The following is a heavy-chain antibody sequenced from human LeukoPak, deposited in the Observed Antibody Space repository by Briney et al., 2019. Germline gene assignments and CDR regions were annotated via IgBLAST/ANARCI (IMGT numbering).Heavy chain of an antibody. V-gene: IGHV1-8*01. CDR2: MNPNSGNT. CDR1: GYTFTSYD. J-gene: IGHJ6*02. Sequence: ASVKVSCKASGYTFTSYDINWVRQATGQGLEWMGWMNPNSGNTGYAQKFQGRVTMTRNTSISTAYMELSSLRSEDTAVYYCARVSTLTDYYYYYYGMDVWGQGTTVTVSS. CDR3: ARVSTLTDYYYYYYGMDV.